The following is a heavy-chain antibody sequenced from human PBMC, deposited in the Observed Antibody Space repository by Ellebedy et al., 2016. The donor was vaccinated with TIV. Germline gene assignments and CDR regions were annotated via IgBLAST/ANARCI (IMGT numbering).Heavy chain of an antibody. Sequence: GGSLRLSCAASGFTFSSYSMNWVRQAPGKGLEWVSSISSSSSYIYYADSVKGRFTISRDNSKNTLYLQMNSLRAEDTAVYYCAKSRYSTVITRVDAFDIWGQGTMVTVSS. J-gene: IGHJ3*02. V-gene: IGHV3-21*01. CDR2: ISSSSSYI. CDR3: AKSRYSTVITRVDAFDI. D-gene: IGHD4-17*01. CDR1: GFTFSSYS.